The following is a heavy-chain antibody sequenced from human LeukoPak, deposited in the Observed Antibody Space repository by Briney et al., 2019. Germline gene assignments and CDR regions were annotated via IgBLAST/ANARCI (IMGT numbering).Heavy chain of an antibody. CDR3: ARAPRITMVRGNSNWFDP. V-gene: IGHV4-59*01. CDR2: IYYSGST. D-gene: IGHD3-10*01. Sequence: SETLSLTCTVSGGSISSYYWSWIRQLPGKGLEWIGYIYYSGSTNYNPSLKSRVTISVDTSKNQFSLKLSSVTAADTAVYYCARAPRITMVRGNSNWFDPWGQGTLVTVSS. CDR1: GGSISSYY. J-gene: IGHJ5*02.